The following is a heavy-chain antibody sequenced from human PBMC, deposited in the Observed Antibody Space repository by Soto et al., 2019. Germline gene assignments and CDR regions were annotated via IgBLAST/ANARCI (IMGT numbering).Heavy chain of an antibody. CDR1: GYTLTRYG. CDR2: INTYNGNT. CDR3: AMVDVYVTPSPQDV. J-gene: IGHJ6*02. V-gene: IGHV1-18*01. Sequence: QVQLVQSGAEGKNPGASVKVSCKASGYTLTRYGIGCARQAPGQGLEWMGWINTYNGNTKYAQNVQGRVTLTTDTSTSTAYRELRTLRSNDTAIYYCAMVDVYVTPSPQDVWGQGTTVIVSS. D-gene: IGHD3-16*01.